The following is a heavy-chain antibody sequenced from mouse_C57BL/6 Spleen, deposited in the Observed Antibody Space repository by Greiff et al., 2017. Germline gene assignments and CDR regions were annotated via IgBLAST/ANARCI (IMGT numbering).Heavy chain of an antibody. V-gene: IGHV2-2*01. J-gene: IGHJ3*01. CDR3: AINGGLRREFAY. Sequence: VQLQQSGPGLVQPSQSLSITCTVSGFSLTSYGVHWVRQSPGKGLEWLGGIWSGGSTDYNAAFISRLSISKDNSKSQVFFKMNSLQADDTAIYYCAINGGLRREFAYWGQGTLVTVSA. CDR2: IWSGGST. CDR1: GFSLTSYG. D-gene: IGHD2-4*01.